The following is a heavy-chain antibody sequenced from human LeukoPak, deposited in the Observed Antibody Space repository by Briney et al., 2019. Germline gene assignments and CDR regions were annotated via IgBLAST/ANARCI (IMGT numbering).Heavy chain of an antibody. J-gene: IGHJ4*02. D-gene: IGHD6-6*01. Sequence: SETLSLTCTVSGGSISSSGYYWGWIRQPPGKGLEWIGSIYYSGSTYYNPSLKSRVTISVDTSKNQFSLKLSSVTAADTAVYYCARLIDSSPSSFDYWGQGTLVTVSS. CDR2: IYYSGST. CDR3: ARLIDSSPSSFDY. V-gene: IGHV4-39*01. CDR1: GGSISSSGYY.